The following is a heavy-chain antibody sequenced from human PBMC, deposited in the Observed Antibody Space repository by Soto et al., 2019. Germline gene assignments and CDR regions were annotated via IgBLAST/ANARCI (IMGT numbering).Heavy chain of an antibody. CDR1: GYTFTAYF. CDR2: INSNSGVT. CDR3: ASGGAVAGTE. D-gene: IGHD6-19*01. J-gene: IGHJ4*02. V-gene: IGHV1-2*02. Sequence: QVQLVQSGAEVEKPGASVKVSCKASGYTFTAYFVHWVRQAPGPGLEWMGWINSNSGVTNYAHKFQGRVTMTRDTSIRTAYMVLSRLRSDDTAVYYCASGGAVAGTEWGQGTMVTVSS.